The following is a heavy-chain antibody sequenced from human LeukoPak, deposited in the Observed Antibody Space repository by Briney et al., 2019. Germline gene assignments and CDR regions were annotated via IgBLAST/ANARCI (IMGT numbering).Heavy chain of an antibody. CDR1: GGSISSGGYY. CDR2: IYYSGST. Sequence: SETLSLTCTVSGGSISSGGYYWSWIRQHPGKGLEWIGYIYYSGSTYYNPSLKSRVTISVDTSKNQFSLKLSSVTAADTAVYYCARGRIAAAGAFDYWGQGNLVTVSS. CDR3: ARGRIAAAGAFDY. D-gene: IGHD6-13*01. J-gene: IGHJ4*02. V-gene: IGHV4-31*03.